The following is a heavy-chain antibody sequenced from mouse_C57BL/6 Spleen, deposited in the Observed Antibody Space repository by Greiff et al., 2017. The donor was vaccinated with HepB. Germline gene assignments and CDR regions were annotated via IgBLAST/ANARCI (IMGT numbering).Heavy chain of an antibody. CDR2: ISDGGSYT. D-gene: IGHD2-10*02. CDR1: GFTFSSYA. V-gene: IGHV5-4*01. CDR3: ARDQGYGNYPFAY. Sequence: EVKVEESGGGLVKPGGSLKLSCAASGFTFSSYAMSWVRQTPEKRLEWVATISDGGSYTYYPDNVKGRFTISRDNAKNNLYLQMSHLKSEDTAMYYCARDQGYGNYPFAYWGQGTLVTVSA. J-gene: IGHJ3*01.